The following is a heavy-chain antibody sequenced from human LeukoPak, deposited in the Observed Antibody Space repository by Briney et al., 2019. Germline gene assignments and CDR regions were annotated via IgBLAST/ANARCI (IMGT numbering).Heavy chain of an antibody. D-gene: IGHD4-23*01. V-gene: IGHV4-59*01. Sequence: SETLSLTCTVSGGSISSYYWSWIRQPPGKGLEWIGYIYYSGSTNYNPSLKSRVIISVDTSKNQFSLKLSPVIAADTAVYYCARVGVDYSGNIIKYYFDYWGQGTLVTVSS. J-gene: IGHJ4*02. CDR1: GGSISSYY. CDR2: IYYSGST. CDR3: ARVGVDYSGNIIKYYFDY.